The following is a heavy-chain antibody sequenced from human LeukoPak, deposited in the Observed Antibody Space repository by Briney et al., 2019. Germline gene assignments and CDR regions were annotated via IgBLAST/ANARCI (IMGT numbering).Heavy chain of an antibody. CDR3: ARIDSPDIVVVVASIDY. Sequence: SETLSLTCTVSGYSISSGYYWGWIRQPPGKGLEWIGSIYYSGSTYYNPSLKSRVTISVDTSKNQFSLKLSSVTAADTAVYYCARIDSPDIVVVVASIDYWGQGTLVTVSS. D-gene: IGHD2-15*01. CDR2: IYYSGST. V-gene: IGHV4-38-2*02. J-gene: IGHJ4*02. CDR1: GYSISSGYY.